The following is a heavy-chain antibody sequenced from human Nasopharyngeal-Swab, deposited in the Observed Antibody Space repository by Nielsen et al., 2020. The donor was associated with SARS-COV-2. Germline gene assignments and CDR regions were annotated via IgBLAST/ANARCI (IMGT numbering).Heavy chain of an antibody. Sequence: VRQMPGKGLEWIGEINHSGSTNYNPFLKSRVTISVDTSKNQFSLKLSSVTAADTAVYYCASSPLWFGEPEHGMDVWGQGTTVTVSS. CDR3: ASSPLWFGEPEHGMDV. D-gene: IGHD3-10*01. J-gene: IGHJ6*02. CDR2: INHSGST. V-gene: IGHV4-34*01.